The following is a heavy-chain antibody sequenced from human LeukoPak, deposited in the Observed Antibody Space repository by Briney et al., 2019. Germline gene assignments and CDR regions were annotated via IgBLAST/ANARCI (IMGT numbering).Heavy chain of an antibody. CDR1: GFTFSSYW. V-gene: IGHV3-7*01. D-gene: IGHD3-3*01. CDR2: IKQDGSEK. J-gene: IGHJ4*02. Sequence: WGSLRLSCAASGFTFSSYWMSWVRQAPGKGLEWVANIKQDGSEKYYVDSVKGRFTISRDNAKNSLYLQMNSLRAEDTAVYYCASRTYYDFWSGYSPFDYWGQGTLVTVSS. CDR3: ASRTYYDFWSGYSPFDY.